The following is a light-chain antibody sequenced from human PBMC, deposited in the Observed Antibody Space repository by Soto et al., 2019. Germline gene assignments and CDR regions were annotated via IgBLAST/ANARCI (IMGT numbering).Light chain of an antibody. V-gene: IGKV3-15*01. CDR2: GAS. CDR3: QQYNNWPQT. J-gene: IGKJ1*01. Sequence: EIVMTQSPATVSVSPGERATLSCRASQSVSSNLAWYQQKPGQTPRLLIYGASTRSTGIPARFSGSGSGTEFTLTISSLQSEDFAVYYCQQYNNWPQTFGQVTKVEIK. CDR1: QSVSSN.